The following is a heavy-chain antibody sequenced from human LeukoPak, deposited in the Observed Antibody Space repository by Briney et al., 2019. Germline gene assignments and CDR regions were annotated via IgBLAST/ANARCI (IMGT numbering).Heavy chain of an antibody. V-gene: IGHV3-23*01. D-gene: IGHD5/OR15-5a*01. J-gene: IGHJ5*02. CDR1: GFTFSSYA. CDR3: AKDQSFSVSNWFDP. CDR2: ISGSGGST. Sequence: VGSLRLSCAASGFTFSSYAMSWVRQAPGKGLEWVSAISGSGGSTYYADSVKGRFTISRDNSKNTLYLQVNSLRAEDTAVYYCAKDQSFSVSNWFDPWGQGTLVTVSS.